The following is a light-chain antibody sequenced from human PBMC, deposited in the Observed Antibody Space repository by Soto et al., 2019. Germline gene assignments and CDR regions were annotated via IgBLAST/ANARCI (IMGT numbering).Light chain of an antibody. J-gene: IGKJ1*01. CDR3: QQYNNWPRT. CDR1: QSVSSN. Sequence: EIVMTQSPATLSVSPGERATLSCRASQSVSSNLAWYQQKPGQAPRLLIYGASTRATGIPASFSGSGSGTEFTLTIRSLQSEDFAVYYCQQYNNWPRTFGQGTKGPIK. CDR2: GAS. V-gene: IGKV3-15*01.